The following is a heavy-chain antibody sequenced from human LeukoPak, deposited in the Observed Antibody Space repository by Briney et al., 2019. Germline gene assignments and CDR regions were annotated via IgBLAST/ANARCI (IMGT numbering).Heavy chain of an antibody. CDR2: ISDYNGNT. CDR1: GYTFTSYG. D-gene: IGHD2-2*01. Sequence: EASVKVSCKASGYTFTSYGLSWVRQASGQGVEGMGWISDYNGNTNYAQNLQGRVNMTTQTSTSQADVELRHLRYRDTAVYYRARERILGRYCSSTSCHAFNSGGQG. CDR3: ARERILGRYCSSTSCHAFNS. J-gene: IGHJ3*02. V-gene: IGHV1-18*01.